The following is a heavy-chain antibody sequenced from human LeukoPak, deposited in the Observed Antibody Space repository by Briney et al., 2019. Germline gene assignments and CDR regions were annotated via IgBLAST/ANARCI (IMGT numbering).Heavy chain of an antibody. CDR3: ARGEGYYYDSSGYYRPKAGFDY. D-gene: IGHD3-22*01. CDR1: GGSISSYY. Sequence: SETPSLTCTVSGGSISSYYWSWIRQPAGKGLEWIGRIYTSGSTNYNPSLKSRVTMSVDTSKNQFSLKLSSVTAADTAVYYCARGEGYYYDSSGYYRPKAGFDYWGQGTLVTVSS. J-gene: IGHJ4*02. V-gene: IGHV4-4*07. CDR2: IYTSGST.